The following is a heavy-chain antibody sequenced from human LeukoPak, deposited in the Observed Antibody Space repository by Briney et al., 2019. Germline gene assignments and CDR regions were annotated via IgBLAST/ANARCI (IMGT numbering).Heavy chain of an antibody. CDR2: TYTSRNT. Sequence: PSETLSLTCTVSGGSISNYYWSWIRQPAGKGLEWIGRTYTSRNTKYNPSLKSRVTMSLATSKNEFSLKLSSVTAADTAMYYCARKKQGGYFDYWGQGILVTVSS. CDR1: GGSISNYY. J-gene: IGHJ4*02. V-gene: IGHV4-4*07. CDR3: ARKKQGGYFDY. D-gene: IGHD1/OR15-1a*01.